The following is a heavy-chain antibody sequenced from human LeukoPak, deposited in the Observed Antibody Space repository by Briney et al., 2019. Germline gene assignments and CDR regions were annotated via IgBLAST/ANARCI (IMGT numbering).Heavy chain of an antibody. D-gene: IGHD6-6*01. CDR1: GGSFSGYY. J-gene: IGHJ4*02. V-gene: IGHV4-34*01. CDR2: INHSGST. Sequence: SETLSLTCAVYGGSFSGYYWSWIRQPPGRGLEWIGEINHSGSTNYNPSLKSRVTISVDTSKNQFSLKLSSVTAADTAVYYCARGLGDSSSTGGDYWGQGTLVTVFS. CDR3: ARGLGDSSSTGGDY.